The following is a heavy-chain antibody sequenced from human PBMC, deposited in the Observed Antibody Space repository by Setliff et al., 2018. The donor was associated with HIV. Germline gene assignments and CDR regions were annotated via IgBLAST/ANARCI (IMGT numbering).Heavy chain of an antibody. CDR3: ARGRSRGEVHRDHGYFQH. Sequence: ASVKVSCKASGGTSTTYSISWVRQAPGQGLEWMGWISAHNGHTKFAQKVQDRVTMTNNASISTAYMELSSLRSEDTAVYYCARGRSRGEVHRDHGYFQHWGQGSLVTVSS. CDR2: ISAHNGHT. D-gene: IGHD3-16*01. J-gene: IGHJ1*01. V-gene: IGHV1-18*01. CDR1: GGTSTTYS.